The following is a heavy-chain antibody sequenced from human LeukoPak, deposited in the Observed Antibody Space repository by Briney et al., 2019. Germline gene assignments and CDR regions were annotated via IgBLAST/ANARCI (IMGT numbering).Heavy chain of an antibody. CDR2: IIPIFGTA. J-gene: IGHJ3*02. Sequence: ASVTVSCKASGGTFSSYAISWVRQAPGQGLEWMGGIIPIFGTANYAQKFQGRVTITADESTSTAYMELSSLRSEDTAVYYCARGRFLEWLLWSAFDIWGQGTMVTVSS. CDR1: GGTFSSYA. D-gene: IGHD3-3*01. CDR3: ARGRFLEWLLWSAFDI. V-gene: IGHV1-69*01.